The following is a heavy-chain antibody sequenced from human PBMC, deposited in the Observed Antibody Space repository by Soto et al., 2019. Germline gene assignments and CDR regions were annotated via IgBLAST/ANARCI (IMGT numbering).Heavy chain of an antibody. CDR2: IWYDGSNK. D-gene: IGHD3-16*01. CDR3: ARMGGRGPKYYYYYMDV. J-gene: IGHJ6*03. V-gene: IGHV3-33*01. CDR1: GFTFSSYG. Sequence: QVQLVESGGGVVQPGRSLRLSCAASGFTFSSYGMHWVRQAPGKGLEWVAVIWYDGSNKYYADSVKGRFTISRDNSKNTLYLQMNSLRAEDTAVYYCARMGGRGPKYYYYYMDVWGKGTTVTVSS.